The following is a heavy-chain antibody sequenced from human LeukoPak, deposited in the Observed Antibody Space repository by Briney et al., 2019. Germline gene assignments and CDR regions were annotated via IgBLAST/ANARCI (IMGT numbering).Heavy chain of an antibody. CDR2: VYSRGSI. Sequence: SETLSLTCTVSGGSMNTISYYWVWIRQAPEKGLEWIGSVYSRGSIYSNPSLRSRVTISLDTSKNQFSLNLSSVTVADTAVYYCARDRLSLGAFDIWGPGTTVIVSS. CDR1: GGSMNTISYY. D-gene: IGHD3-16*01. V-gene: IGHV4-39*07. J-gene: IGHJ3*02. CDR3: ARDRLSLGAFDI.